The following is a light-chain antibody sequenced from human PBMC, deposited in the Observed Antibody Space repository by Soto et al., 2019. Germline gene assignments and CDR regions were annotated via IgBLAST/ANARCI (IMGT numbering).Light chain of an antibody. J-gene: IGKJ1*01. V-gene: IGKV1-5*01. Sequence: DIHMTQSPSTLSGSVGDRFTITCLASQTISSWLAWYQQKPGKAPKLLIAEASRLESGVPSRFSGGGSGTEFTLTISRLQPDDVATYYCQHYITFPWTFGQGTKVDIK. CDR1: QTISSW. CDR2: EAS. CDR3: QHYITFPWT.